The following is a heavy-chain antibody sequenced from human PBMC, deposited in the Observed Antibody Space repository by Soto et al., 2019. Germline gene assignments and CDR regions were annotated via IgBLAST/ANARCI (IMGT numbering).Heavy chain of an antibody. CDR3: ARVGDDILTGFDY. CDR2: IYYSGST. V-gene: IGHV4-59*08. CDR1: GGSISSYY. D-gene: IGHD3-9*01. J-gene: IGHJ4*02. Sequence: SETLSLTCTVSGGSISSYYWSWIRQPPGKGLEWIGYIYYSGSTNYNPSLKSRVTISVDTSKNQFSLKLSSVTAADTAVYYCARVGDDILTGFDYWGQGTLVTVSS.